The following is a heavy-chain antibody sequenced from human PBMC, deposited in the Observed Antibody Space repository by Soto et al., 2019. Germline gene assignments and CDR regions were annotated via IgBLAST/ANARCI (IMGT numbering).Heavy chain of an antibody. CDR3: ARALSLNWNYPFDY. V-gene: IGHV4-59*08. D-gene: IGHD1-7*01. J-gene: IGHJ4*02. CDR2: IYYRGST. CDR1: GGSISSFY. Sequence: PSETLFLPCPVFGGSISSFYRSRIRQTPGKGLEWIGYIYYRGSTNYNPSLKSRVTISVDTSKNQFSLKLSSVTAADTAVYYCARALSLNWNYPFDYWGQGTLVTVSS.